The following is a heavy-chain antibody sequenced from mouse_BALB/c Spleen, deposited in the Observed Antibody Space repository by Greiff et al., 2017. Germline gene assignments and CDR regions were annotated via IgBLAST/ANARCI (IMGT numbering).Heavy chain of an antibody. D-gene: IGHD2-14*01. V-gene: IGHV3-2*02. CDR2: ISYSGST. J-gene: IGHJ4*01. CDR1: GYSITSDYA. CDR3: ARYNYRYDDYYAMDY. Sequence: EVQLVESGPGLVKPSQSLSLTCTVTGYSITSDYAWNWIRQFPGNKLEWMGYISYSGSTSYNPSLKSRISITRDTSKNQFFLQLNSVTTEDTATYYCARYNYRYDDYYAMDYWGQGTSVTVSS.